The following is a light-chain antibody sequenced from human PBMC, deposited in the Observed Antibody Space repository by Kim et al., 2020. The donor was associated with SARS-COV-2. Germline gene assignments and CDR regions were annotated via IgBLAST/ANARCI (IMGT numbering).Light chain of an antibody. CDR3: AAWDDSLNGYV. CDR2: RNS. J-gene: IGLJ1*01. Sequence: QSVLTQPPSASGTPGQRVTIFCSGSSSNIGTNSVNWYQHLPGTAPKLLIYRNSQRPSGVPDRFSGSKSDSSASLAINGLQSEDEADYYCAAWDDSLNGYVFATGTKVTVL. CDR1: SSNIGTNS. V-gene: IGLV1-44*01.